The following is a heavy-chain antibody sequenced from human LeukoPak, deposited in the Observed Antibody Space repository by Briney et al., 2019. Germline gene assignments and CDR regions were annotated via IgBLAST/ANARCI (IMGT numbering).Heavy chain of an antibody. CDR3: ARRTTGTDADAFDI. CDR1: GGSISSSRYY. Sequence: SETLSLTCTVSGGSISSSRYYWGWIRQPPGKGLEWIGSIYYSGSTYYDPSLKSRVTISVDTSKNQFSLKLSSVTAADTAFYYCARRTTGTDADAFDIWGQGTMVTVSS. J-gene: IGHJ3*02. D-gene: IGHD1-1*01. V-gene: IGHV4-39*01. CDR2: IYYSGST.